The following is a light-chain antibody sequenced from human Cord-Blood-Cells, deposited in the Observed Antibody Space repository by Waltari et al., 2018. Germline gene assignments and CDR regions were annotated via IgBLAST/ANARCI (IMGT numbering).Light chain of an antibody. Sequence: ASITCSGDKLGDKYACWYQQKQGQSPVLVIYQDSKRPSGIPERFSGSNSGNTATLTISGTQAMDEADYYCQAWDSSTVVFGGGTKLTVL. CDR2: QDS. V-gene: IGLV3-1*01. CDR3: QAWDSSTVV. J-gene: IGLJ2*01. CDR1: KLGDKY.